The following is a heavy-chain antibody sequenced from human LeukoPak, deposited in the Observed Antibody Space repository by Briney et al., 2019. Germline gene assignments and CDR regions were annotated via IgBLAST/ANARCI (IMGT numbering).Heavy chain of an antibody. Sequence: GGSLRLSCAASGFTFSYYSMNWVRQAPGKGLEWVSYISDSSDTMYYADSVKGRFTISRDNAKNTLYLQMNSLRAEDTAVYYCAKGHPWEPKTRSAFDIWGQGTMVTVSS. CDR2: ISDSSDTM. J-gene: IGHJ3*02. D-gene: IGHD1-26*01. V-gene: IGHV3-48*01. CDR1: GFTFSYYS. CDR3: AKGHPWEPKTRSAFDI.